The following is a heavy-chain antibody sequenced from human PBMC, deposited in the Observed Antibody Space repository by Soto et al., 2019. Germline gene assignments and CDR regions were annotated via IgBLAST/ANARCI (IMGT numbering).Heavy chain of an antibody. V-gene: IGHV2-5*02. Sequence: QITLKESGPTLVKPTQTLTLTCTFSGFSLSTSGVGVGWIRQPPGKALEWLALIYWDDDKRYSPSLKSRLTITKDTSKNQVVLTMXNMXXXXXXXXXXXXXXXXXXXGQGTLVTVSS. J-gene: IGHJ4*02. CDR2: IYWDDDK. CDR3: XXXXXXXX. CDR1: GFSLSTSGVG.